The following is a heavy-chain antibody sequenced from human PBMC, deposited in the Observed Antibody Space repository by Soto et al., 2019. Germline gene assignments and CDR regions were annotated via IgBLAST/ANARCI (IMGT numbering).Heavy chain of an antibody. CDR1: GYTFTTYY. V-gene: IGHV1-46*03. CDR2: INPSGGNI. Sequence: QVQLVQSGAEVKKPGASVKVSCKASGYTFTTYYIHWVRQAPGQGLEWMGIINPSGGNITYAQKFQXXVTMTRDTSTSTVYMELSSLRSEDTAVYYCGSDGGYQRFDYWGQGALVTVSP. CDR3: GSDGGYQRFDY. J-gene: IGHJ4*02. D-gene: IGHD2-2*01.